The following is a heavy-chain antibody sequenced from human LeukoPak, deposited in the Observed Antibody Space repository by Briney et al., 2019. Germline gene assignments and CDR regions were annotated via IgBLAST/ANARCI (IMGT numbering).Heavy chain of an antibody. D-gene: IGHD6-13*01. CDR1: GYSISSGYY. Sequence: PSETLSLTCAVSGYSISSGYYWGWIRQPPGKGLEWIGSIYHSGSTYYNPSLKSRVTISVDTSKNQFSLKLSSVTAADTAVYYCARVRLQHIDYWGQGTLVTVSS. J-gene: IGHJ4*02. CDR2: IYHSGST. V-gene: IGHV4-38-2*01. CDR3: ARVRLQHIDY.